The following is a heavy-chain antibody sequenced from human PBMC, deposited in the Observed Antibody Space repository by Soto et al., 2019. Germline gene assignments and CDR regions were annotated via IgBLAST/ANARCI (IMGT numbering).Heavy chain of an antibody. CDR1: GYTFTSYG. Sequence: ASVKVSCKASGYTFTSYGMSWVRQAPGQGLEWMGWISAYNGNTNYAQKLQGRVTMTTDTSTSTAYMELRSLRSDDTAVYYCASHNGAWFTIFGVVPHPYYYYYGMDVWGQGTTVTVSS. CDR2: ISAYNGNT. J-gene: IGHJ6*02. V-gene: IGHV1-18*01. D-gene: IGHD3-3*01. CDR3: ASHNGAWFTIFGVVPHPYYYYYGMDV.